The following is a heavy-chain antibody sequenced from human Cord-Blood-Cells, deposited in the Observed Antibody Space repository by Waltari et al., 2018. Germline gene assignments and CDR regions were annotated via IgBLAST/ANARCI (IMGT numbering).Heavy chain of an antibody. D-gene: IGHD4-4*01. CDR2: IWYDGSKK. J-gene: IGHJ4*02. CDR1: GFTFSSYG. Sequence: QVQLVESGGGVVQPGRSLRLSCAASGFTFSSYGMHWVRQAPGKGLEWVAVIWYDGSKKYYADSVKGRFTISRDNSKNTLYLQMNSLRAEDTAVYYCARGTESNDYWGQGTLVTVSS. V-gene: IGHV3-33*01. CDR3: ARGTESNDY.